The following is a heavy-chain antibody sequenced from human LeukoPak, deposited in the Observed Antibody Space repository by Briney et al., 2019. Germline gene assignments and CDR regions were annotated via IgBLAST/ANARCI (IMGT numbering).Heavy chain of an antibody. Sequence: ASVKVSCKVSGYTLTELSMHWVRQAPGKGLEWMGGFDPEDGETIYAQKFQGRVTMTEDTSTDTAYMELSSLRSEDTAVYYCARDLRAFREPFGYNWNYLGYWGQGTLVTVSS. CDR1: GYTLTELS. CDR2: FDPEDGET. CDR3: ARDLRAFREPFGYNWNYLGY. V-gene: IGHV1-24*01. D-gene: IGHD1-20*01. J-gene: IGHJ4*02.